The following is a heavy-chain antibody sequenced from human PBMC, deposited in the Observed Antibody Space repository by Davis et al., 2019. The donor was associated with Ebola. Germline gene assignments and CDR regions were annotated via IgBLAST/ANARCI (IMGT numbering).Heavy chain of an antibody. Sequence: SVKVSCKASGGTFSSYAISWVRQAPGQGLEWMGGIIPIFGTANYAQKFQGRVTITADKSTSTAYMELSSLRSEDTAVYYCARVWSGSYWDYFDYWGQGTLVTVSS. CDR2: IIPIFGTA. CDR1: GGTFSSYA. V-gene: IGHV1-69*06. CDR3: ARVWSGSYWDYFDY. J-gene: IGHJ4*02. D-gene: IGHD1-26*01.